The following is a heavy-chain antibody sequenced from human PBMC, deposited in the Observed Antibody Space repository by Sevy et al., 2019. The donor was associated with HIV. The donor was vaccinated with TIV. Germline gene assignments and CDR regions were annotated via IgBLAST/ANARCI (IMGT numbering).Heavy chain of an antibody. CDR3: AALFGVVTAGGWFDP. Sequence: ASVKVSCKASGYTFTGYHMHWVRQAPGQGLEWMGRINPNSGGTNYAQKFQGRVTMTRDTSISTAYMELSRLRSDDTAVYYCAALFGVVTAGGWFDPWGQGTLVTVSS. CDR1: GYTFTGYH. V-gene: IGHV1-2*06. J-gene: IGHJ5*02. D-gene: IGHD3-3*01. CDR2: INPNSGGT.